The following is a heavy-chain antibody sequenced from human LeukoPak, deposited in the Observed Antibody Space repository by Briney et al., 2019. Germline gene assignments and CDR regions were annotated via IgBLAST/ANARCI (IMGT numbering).Heavy chain of an antibody. D-gene: IGHD5-18*01. Sequence: SETLSLTCIVSGVSMNNYYWSWIRQTPGKGLEWIAYSHNNGESRYNPSLKSRITISLYTSKSEFTLKLSSVTAADTAIYYCVRQPGSTAAFDTWGQGTMVTVS. CDR2: SHNNGES. CDR3: VRQPGSTAAFDT. CDR1: GVSMNNYY. V-gene: IGHV4-59*08. J-gene: IGHJ3*02.